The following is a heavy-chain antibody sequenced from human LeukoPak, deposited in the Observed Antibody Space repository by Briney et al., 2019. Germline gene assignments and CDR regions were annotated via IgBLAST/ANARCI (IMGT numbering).Heavy chain of an antibody. CDR1: GGSISSSSYY. Sequence: PSETLSLTCSVSGGSISSSSYYWDWIRQPPGKGLEWIGSIYYSGSTYYNPSLKSRVTISVDTSKNQFSLKLSSVTAADTAVYYCARDGSSSWFDPWGQGTLVTVSS. CDR2: IYYSGST. V-gene: IGHV4-39*07. J-gene: IGHJ5*02. CDR3: ARDGSSSWFDP. D-gene: IGHD6-6*01.